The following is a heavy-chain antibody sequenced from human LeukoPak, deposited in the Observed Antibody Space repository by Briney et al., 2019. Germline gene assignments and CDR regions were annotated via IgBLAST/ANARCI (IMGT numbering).Heavy chain of an antibody. CDR2: IIPIFGIA. CDR1: GGTFSSYA. CDR3: ARDGGTTVISECFDY. Sequence: SVKVSCKASGGTFSSYAISWVRQAPGQGLEWMGRIIPIFGIANYAQKFQGRVTITADKSTSTAYMELSSLRSEDTAVYYCARDGGTTVISECFDYWGQGTLVTVSS. D-gene: IGHD4-17*01. V-gene: IGHV1-69*04. J-gene: IGHJ4*02.